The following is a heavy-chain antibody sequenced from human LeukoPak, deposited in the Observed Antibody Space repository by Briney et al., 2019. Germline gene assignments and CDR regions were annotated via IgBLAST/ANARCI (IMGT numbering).Heavy chain of an antibody. CDR1: GFTFSNYW. Sequence: GGSLRLSCAASGFTFSNYWMHWVRHAPGKGLVWVSRIKSDGSRTDYADSVKGRFTISRDHAKNTLYLQMNSLRAEDTAVYYCARELPFDYWGQGTLVTVSS. V-gene: IGHV3-74*01. D-gene: IGHD2-15*01. CDR2: IKSDGSRT. J-gene: IGHJ4*02. CDR3: ARELPFDY.